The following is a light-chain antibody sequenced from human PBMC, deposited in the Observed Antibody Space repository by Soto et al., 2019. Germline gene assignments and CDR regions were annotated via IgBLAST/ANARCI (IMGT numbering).Light chain of an antibody. V-gene: IGLV1-40*01. J-gene: IGLJ2*01. CDR2: GNT. CDR3: PSYDSSLSAVV. CDR1: SSNIGAGYD. Sequence: QSVLPQPPSVSGAPGQRVTLSCTGSSSNIGAGYDVHWYQPLPGTAPKLLIYGNTNRPSGVPDRFSGSKSGTSASLAITGLQAEDEADYYCPSYDSSLSAVVFGGGTQLTVL.